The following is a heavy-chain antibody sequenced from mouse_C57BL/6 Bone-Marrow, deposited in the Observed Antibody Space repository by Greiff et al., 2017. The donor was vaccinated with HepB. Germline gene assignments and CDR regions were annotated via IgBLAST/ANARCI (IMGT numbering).Heavy chain of an antibody. D-gene: IGHD4-1*01. J-gene: IGHJ1*03. CDR2: INPNNGGT. Sequence: VQLQQSGPELVKPGASVKIPCKASGYTFTDYNMDWVKQSHGNSLEWIGDINPNNGGTIYNQKFKGKATLTVDKYSSTAYMELRSLTSEDTAVYYCAKANWEWYFDVWGTGTTVTVSS. V-gene: IGHV1-18*01. CDR1: GYTFTDYN. CDR3: AKANWEWYFDV.